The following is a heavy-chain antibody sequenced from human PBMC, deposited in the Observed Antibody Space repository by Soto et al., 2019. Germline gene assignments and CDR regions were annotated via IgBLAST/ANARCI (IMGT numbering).Heavy chain of an antibody. CDR3: ARAYLGRLPRRADYYYAMDV. CDR1: GFTFRDYD. J-gene: IGHJ6*02. V-gene: IGHV3-13*05. D-gene: IGHD1-26*01. Sequence: EVKLVESGGGSVQPGESLRLSCAASGFTFRDYDMHWVRQPTGKGLEWVSGLGAADDPYYIASVKGRFSVSRDNAQNSLYLLMNNLRVEDTAVYFCARAYLGRLPRRADYYYAMDVWGRGTTVTVSS. CDR2: LGAADDP.